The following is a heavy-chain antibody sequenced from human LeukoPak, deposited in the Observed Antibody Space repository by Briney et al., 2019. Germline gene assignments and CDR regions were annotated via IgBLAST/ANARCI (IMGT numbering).Heavy chain of an antibody. Sequence: EASVKVSCKASGYTFTSYGISWVRQAPGQGLERMGWISAYNGNTNYAQKLQGRVTMTTDTSTSTAYMELRSLRSDDTAVYYCARDRDRSGWYRGSFDIWGQGTMVTVSS. CDR2: ISAYNGNT. V-gene: IGHV1-18*01. CDR1: GYTFTSYG. CDR3: ARDRDRSGWYRGSFDI. J-gene: IGHJ3*02. D-gene: IGHD6-19*01.